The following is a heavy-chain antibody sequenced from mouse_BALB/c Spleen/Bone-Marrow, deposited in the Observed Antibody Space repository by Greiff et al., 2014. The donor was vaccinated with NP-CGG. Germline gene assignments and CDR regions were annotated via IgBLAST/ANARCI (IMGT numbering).Heavy chain of an antibody. CDR1: GYTFTDHA. V-gene: IGHV1S137*01. Sequence: QVQLQQPGAKLVRPGVSVKISCKGSGYTFTDHAMHWVKRSHAKSLEWIGLISGYYGDAIYNQKFKGKATMTVDKSSSTAYMELARLTTEDSAIYYCARSGKVRNAMDYRGQGTSVTVSS. D-gene: IGHD2-14*01. CDR3: ARSGKVRNAMDY. J-gene: IGHJ4*01. CDR2: ISGYYGDA.